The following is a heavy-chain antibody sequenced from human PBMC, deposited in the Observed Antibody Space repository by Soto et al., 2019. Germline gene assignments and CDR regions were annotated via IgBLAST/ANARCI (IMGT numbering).Heavy chain of an antibody. Sequence: LRLSCVGSGFTFGNYAMSWVRQAPGKGLEWVSSITGIDGRTYYADSVKGRFTISRDNPKNTLYLQMNNLRAEDTAMFYCAKDRGPYCSGGICYPPSWFDPWGQGTQVTVSS. J-gene: IGHJ5*02. CDR3: AKDRGPYCSGGICYPPSWFDP. CDR2: ITGIDGRT. CDR1: GFTFGNYA. V-gene: IGHV3-23*01. D-gene: IGHD2-15*01.